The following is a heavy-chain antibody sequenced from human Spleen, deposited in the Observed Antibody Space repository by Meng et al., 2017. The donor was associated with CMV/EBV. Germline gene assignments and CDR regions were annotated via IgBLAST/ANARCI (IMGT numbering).Heavy chain of an antibody. CDR3: ARGRSPSTGHYYDTSGYYNAFDI. CDR2: IYWNDDK. J-gene: IGHJ3*02. CDR1: GFSLSTNGVG. V-gene: IGHV2-5*01. Sequence: SGPTLVKPTQTLTLTCTFSGFSLSTNGVGVGWIRQPPGKALEWLALIYWNDDKRYSPSLKSRLTISKDTSKNQVVLTMTNVDPVDTATYFCARGRSPSTGHYYDTSGYYNAFDIWGQGTMVTVSS. D-gene: IGHD3-22*01.